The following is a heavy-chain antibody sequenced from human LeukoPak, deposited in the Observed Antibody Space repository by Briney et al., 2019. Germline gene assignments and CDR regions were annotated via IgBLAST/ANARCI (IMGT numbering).Heavy chain of an antibody. D-gene: IGHD3-3*01. CDR1: GFTFSSYA. J-gene: IGHJ4*02. CDR3: ANCGDFWSGYYDY. Sequence: GGSLRLSCAASGFTFSSYAMSWFRQAPGKGLEWVSGISGSGGSTYYADSVKGRFTISRDNSKNTLYLQMNSLRAEDTAVYYCANCGDFWSGYYDYWGQGTLVTVSS. V-gene: IGHV3-23*01. CDR2: ISGSGGST.